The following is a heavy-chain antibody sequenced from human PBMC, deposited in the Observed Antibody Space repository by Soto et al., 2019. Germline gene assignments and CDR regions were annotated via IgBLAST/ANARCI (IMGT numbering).Heavy chain of an antibody. D-gene: IGHD3-16*02. V-gene: IGHV4-61*01. Sequence: SETLSLTCTVSGGSVSSGSYYWTWIRQPPGKGLEWIGYIYYSGSTNYNPSLKSRVTISVDTSKNQFSLKLSSVTAADTAVYYCARAPQSYDYIWGSYQQTYYFDYWGQGTLVTVSS. CDR1: GGSVSSGSYY. CDR2: IYYSGST. CDR3: ARAPQSYDYIWGSYQQTYYFDY. J-gene: IGHJ4*02.